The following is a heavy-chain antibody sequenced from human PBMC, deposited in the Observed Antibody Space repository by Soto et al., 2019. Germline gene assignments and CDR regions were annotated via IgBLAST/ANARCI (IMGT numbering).Heavy chain of an antibody. CDR1: GFSFSSYS. Sequence: PGGSLRLSCAASGFSFSSYSMNWVRQAPGKGLEWVAYISSSSSYMDSIESVKGRFTISRDNAKNSLYLQMNSLRAEDTAIDYCARESCSGATCYFLRXWGQGTLVTVSX. D-gene: IGHD2-15*01. J-gene: IGHJ4*02. CDR2: ISSSSSYM. V-gene: IGHV3-21*01. CDR3: ARESCSGATCYFLRX.